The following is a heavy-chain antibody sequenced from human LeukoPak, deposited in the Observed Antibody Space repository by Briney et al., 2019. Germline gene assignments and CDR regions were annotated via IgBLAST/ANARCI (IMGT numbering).Heavy chain of an antibody. D-gene: IGHD6-13*01. CDR3: ARGSDSSGWYNWFDP. Sequence: ASVKVSCKASGGTFTSYAISWVRQAPGQGLEWMGVIIPICGTADYAQKFQGRVTITTDESTSTAYMEVSSLRSEDTAVYYCARGSDSSGWYNWFDPWGQGTLVTVSS. V-gene: IGHV1-69*05. J-gene: IGHJ5*02. CDR1: GGTFTSYA. CDR2: IIPICGTA.